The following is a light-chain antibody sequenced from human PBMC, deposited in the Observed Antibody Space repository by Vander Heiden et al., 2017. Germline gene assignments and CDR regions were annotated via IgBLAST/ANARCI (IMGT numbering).Light chain of an antibody. Sequence: IYMTKTPASLSASVGDRVTITCRASQGISNELAWYQQKPGKVPKLLIYAASTLQSGVPSRFSGSGSGTDFTLTISSLQPEDVATYYCQKYNSAPRTFGQGTKLEIK. CDR2: AAS. CDR1: QGISNE. V-gene: IGKV1-27*01. CDR3: QKYNSAPRT. J-gene: IGKJ2*02.